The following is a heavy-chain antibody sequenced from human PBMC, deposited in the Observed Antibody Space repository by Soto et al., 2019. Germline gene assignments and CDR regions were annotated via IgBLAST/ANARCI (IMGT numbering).Heavy chain of an antibody. V-gene: IGHV3-11*01. CDR3: ASGTSGAFFVY. J-gene: IGHJ4*02. CDR1: GFTFSDYY. D-gene: IGHD2-15*01. Sequence: QVQLVESGGGLVKPGGSLRLSCAASGFTFSDYYMSWIRQAPGKGLEWVSYISSRSSTIFYADSVNGRFTISRDNVKNSLCLQINGLRGEDTAVYYCASGTSGAFFVYWGQGLLVSFAS. CDR2: ISSRSSTI.